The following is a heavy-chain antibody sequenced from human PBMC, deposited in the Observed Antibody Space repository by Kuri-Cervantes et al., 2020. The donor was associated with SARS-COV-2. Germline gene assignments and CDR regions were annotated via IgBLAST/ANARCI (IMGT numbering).Heavy chain of an antibody. J-gene: IGHJ4*02. V-gene: IGHV5-51*01. CDR3: ARHSSGWYGIDY. CDR1: GYSFTTYW. Sequence: GGSLRLSCKGSGYSFTTYWIGWVRQLPGKGLEWMGIIYPGDSDTRYSPSFQGQVTISADKSISTAYLQWSSLKASDTAMYYCARHSSGWYGIDYWGQGTLVTVSS. CDR2: IYPGDSDT. D-gene: IGHD6-19*01.